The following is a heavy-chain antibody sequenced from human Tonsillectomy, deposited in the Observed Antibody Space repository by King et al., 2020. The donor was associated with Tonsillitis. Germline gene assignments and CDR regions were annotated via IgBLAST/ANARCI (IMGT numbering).Heavy chain of an antibody. J-gene: IGHJ3*02. CDR1: GGSISSYY. Sequence: QLQESGPGLVKPSETLSLICTVSGGSISSYYWSWIRQPPGKGLEWIGYIYYSGSTNYNPSLKSRVTISVDTSKNQFSLKLSSVTAADTAVYYCARRIAAAYDAFDIWGQGTMVTVSS. CDR3: ARRIAAAYDAFDI. V-gene: IGHV4-59*08. D-gene: IGHD6-13*01. CDR2: IYYSGST.